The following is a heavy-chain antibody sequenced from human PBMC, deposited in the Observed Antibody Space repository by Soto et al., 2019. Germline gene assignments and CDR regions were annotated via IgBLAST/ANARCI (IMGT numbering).Heavy chain of an antibody. CDR3: ARNQLLWFGEFGTFDY. D-gene: IGHD3-10*01. Sequence: SETLSLTCTVSGGSISSYYWSWIRQPPGKGLEWIGYIYYSGSTNYNPSLKSRVTISVDTSKNQFSLKLSSVTAADTAVYFCARNQLLWFGEFGTFDYWGQGTLVTVSS. CDR2: IYYSGST. CDR1: GGSISSYY. J-gene: IGHJ4*02. V-gene: IGHV4-59*01.